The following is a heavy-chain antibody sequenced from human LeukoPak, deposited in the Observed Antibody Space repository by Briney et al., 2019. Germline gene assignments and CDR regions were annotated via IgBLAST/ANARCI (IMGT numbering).Heavy chain of an antibody. D-gene: IGHD6-13*01. J-gene: IGHJ4*02. CDR3: ARDAGSYSFNY. CDR1: GFIFSDYY. CDR2: ISSSGNTI. V-gene: IGHV3-11*04. Sequence: GGSLRLSCAASGFIFSDYYMTLIRQAPGKGLEWVSYISSSGNTINYADSVKGRFTISRDNARNSLYLQMNSLRAEDTAVYYCARDAGSYSFNYWGQGTLVTVSS.